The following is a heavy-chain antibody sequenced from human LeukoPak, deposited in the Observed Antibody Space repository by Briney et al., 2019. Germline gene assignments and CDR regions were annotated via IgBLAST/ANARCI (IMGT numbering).Heavy chain of an antibody. Sequence: GGSLRLSCAASGFTFSDYYMSWIRQAPGKGLEWVSYISSSGSTIYYADSVKGRFTISRDNAKNSLYLQMNSLRAEDTAVYYCARWGRLDRSRTVVLRFLELVYWGQGTLVTVSS. D-gene: IGHD3-3*01. J-gene: IGHJ4*02. V-gene: IGHV3-11*01. CDR3: ARWGRLDRSRTVVLRFLELVY. CDR2: ISSSGSTI. CDR1: GFTFSDYY.